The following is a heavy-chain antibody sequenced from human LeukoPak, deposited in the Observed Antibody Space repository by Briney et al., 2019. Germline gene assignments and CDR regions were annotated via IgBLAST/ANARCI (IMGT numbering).Heavy chain of an antibody. CDR2: VRYDGSNY. J-gene: IGHJ4*02. CDR1: GFTFSSYA. CDR3: ISGYSLDY. Sequence: PGGSLRLSCAASGFTFSSYAMHWVRQAPGKGLEWVAYVRYDGSNYYYPDSVKGRFTISRDNSKNTLYLQMNSLRAEDTAVYYCISGYSLDYWGQGTLVTVSS. D-gene: IGHD3-22*01. V-gene: IGHV3-30*02.